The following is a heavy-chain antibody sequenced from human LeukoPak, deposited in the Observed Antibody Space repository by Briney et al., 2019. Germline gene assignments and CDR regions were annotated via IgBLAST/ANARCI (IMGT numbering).Heavy chain of an antibody. Sequence: GGSLRLSCAASGFTFSSYWMHWVRQAPGKGLEWVSSISSSSSYIYYADSVKGRFTISRDNAKNSLYLQMNSLRAEDTAVYYCARDPYSYLFDYWGQGTLVTVSS. CDR1: GFTFSSYW. D-gene: IGHD5-18*01. V-gene: IGHV3-21*01. CDR2: ISSSSSYI. J-gene: IGHJ4*02. CDR3: ARDPYSYLFDY.